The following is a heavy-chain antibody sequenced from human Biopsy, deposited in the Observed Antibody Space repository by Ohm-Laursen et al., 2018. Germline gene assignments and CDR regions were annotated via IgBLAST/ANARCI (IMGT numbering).Heavy chain of an antibody. D-gene: IGHD3-3*01. V-gene: IGHV1-18*04. CDR3: ARDPGYDFWSGSDPFDI. J-gene: IGHJ3*02. CDR2: ISTYNDDT. Sequence: ASVNSCKTSGYTFTAYGISWVRQAPGQGLEWMGWISTYNDDTNIAQKFQGRVSMTTDTSTRTAYMELRSLRSGDTAIYFCARDPGYDFWSGSDPFDIWGQGTLVTVS. CDR1: GYTFTAYG.